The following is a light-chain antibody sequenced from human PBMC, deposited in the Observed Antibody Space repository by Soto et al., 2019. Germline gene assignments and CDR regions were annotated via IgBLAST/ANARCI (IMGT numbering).Light chain of an antibody. CDR3: QQANSFPLT. CDR2: TAS. J-gene: IGKJ1*01. V-gene: IGKV1D-12*01. Sequence: DIQVTQSPSSVSASVGDRVTITCRAGQDIGGWLTWYQHKPGKAPKLLISTASSLQSGVPSRFSGSGSGTEFTLTISSLRPEDFATYYCQQANSFPLTFGQGTKVDIK. CDR1: QDIGGW.